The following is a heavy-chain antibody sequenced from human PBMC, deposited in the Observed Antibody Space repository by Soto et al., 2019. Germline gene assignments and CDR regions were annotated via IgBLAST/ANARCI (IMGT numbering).Heavy chain of an antibody. J-gene: IGHJ6*02. Sequence: SETLSLTCAVSGGSISSGGYSWSWIRQPPGKGLEWIGYIYHSGSTYYNPSLKSRVTISVDRSKNQFSLKLSSVTAADTAVYYCARDRPGIAVAGYYYYGMDVWGQGTTVTISS. CDR2: IYHSGST. D-gene: IGHD6-19*01. V-gene: IGHV4-30-2*01. CDR3: ARDRPGIAVAGYYYYGMDV. CDR1: GGSISSGGYS.